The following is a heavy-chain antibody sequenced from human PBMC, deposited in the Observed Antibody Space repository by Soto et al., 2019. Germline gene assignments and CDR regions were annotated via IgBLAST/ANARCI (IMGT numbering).Heavy chain of an antibody. V-gene: IGHV1-69*01. D-gene: IGHD3-9*01. Sequence: QGQLVQSGAEVKKPGSSVRVSCRASGDSFRNYGITWVRKAPGQGLEWMGGIMPIFGTANYAQKFHGRVTITAAELTSTASLELSGLRSDDTAVDFCARARDYGLLTAREYALDVWGQGTTVTVS. J-gene: IGHJ6*02. CDR2: IMPIFGTA. CDR3: ARARDYGLLTAREYALDV. CDR1: GDSFRNYG.